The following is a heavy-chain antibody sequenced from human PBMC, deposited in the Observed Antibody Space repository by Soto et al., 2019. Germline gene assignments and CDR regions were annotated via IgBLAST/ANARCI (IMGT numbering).Heavy chain of an antibody. J-gene: IGHJ2*01. Sequence: QITLKESGPTLVKPTQTLTLTCTFSGFSLSTSGVGVGWIRQPPGKALEWLALIYWDDDKRYSPSLKSRLTITKDTSKNQVVLTMTNMDPVDTATYYCAHMGYCSGGSCYGNWYFDLWGRGTLVTVSS. D-gene: IGHD2-15*01. V-gene: IGHV2-5*02. CDR2: IYWDDDK. CDR3: AHMGYCSGGSCYGNWYFDL. CDR1: GFSLSTSGVG.